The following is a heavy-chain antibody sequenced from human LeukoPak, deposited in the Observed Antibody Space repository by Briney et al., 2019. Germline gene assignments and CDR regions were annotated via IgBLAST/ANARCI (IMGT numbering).Heavy chain of an antibody. J-gene: IGHJ5*02. Sequence: PGGSLRLSCVVSGFTFSSYGMHWVRQAPGKGLEWVAVIWYDGSNKYYADSVKGRFTISRDNSKNTLYLQMNSLRGEDTAVYYCARGSSSWYSDWLDPWGQGTLATVSS. CDR2: IWYDGSNK. D-gene: IGHD6-13*01. CDR1: GFTFSSYG. V-gene: IGHV3-33*01. CDR3: ARGSSSWYSDWLDP.